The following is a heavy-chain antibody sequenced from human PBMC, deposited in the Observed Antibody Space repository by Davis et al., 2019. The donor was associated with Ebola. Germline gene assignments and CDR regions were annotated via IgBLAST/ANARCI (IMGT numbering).Heavy chain of an antibody. J-gene: IGHJ3*01. D-gene: IGHD2/OR15-2a*01. CDR1: GFTFSKFG. CDR2: IWFDGSKR. CDR3: VKDTSNIWFDV. Sequence: GESLKISCAASGFTFSKFGMHWVRQAPGKGLEWVADIWFDGSKRFYADSVKGRFTISRDNSKNTLHLQMNSLRVEDTAMYYCVKDTSNIWFDVWGQGTLVTVSA. V-gene: IGHV3-33*06.